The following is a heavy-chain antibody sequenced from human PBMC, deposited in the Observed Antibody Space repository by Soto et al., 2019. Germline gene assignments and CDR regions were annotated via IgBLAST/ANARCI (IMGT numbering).Heavy chain of an antibody. V-gene: IGHV1-2*02. D-gene: IGHD6-6*01. Sequence: ASVKVSCKASGYTFTGYYMHWVRQAPGQGLEWMGWINPNSGGTNYAQKLQGRVTMTRDTSISTAYMELSRLRSDDTAVYYCARASIAARRGAGMVDYWGQGTLVTVSS. CDR2: INPNSGGT. J-gene: IGHJ4*02. CDR3: ARASIAARRGAGMVDY. CDR1: GYTFTGYY.